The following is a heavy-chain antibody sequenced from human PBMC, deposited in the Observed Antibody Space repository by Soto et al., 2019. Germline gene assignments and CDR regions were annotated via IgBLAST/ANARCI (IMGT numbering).Heavy chain of an antibody. D-gene: IGHD6-13*01. CDR2: IFSNDEK. J-gene: IGHJ4*02. V-gene: IGHV2-26*01. Sequence: SGPTLVNPTETLTLTCTVSGFSLSNARVGVSWIRQPPGKALEWLAHIFSNDEKSYSTSLKSRLTVSKDNFKSQVVLTMTNMDPEDTATYYCARIRIAAAGNNFDYWGQGTLVTVSS. CDR3: ARIRIAAAGNNFDY. CDR1: GFSLSNARVG.